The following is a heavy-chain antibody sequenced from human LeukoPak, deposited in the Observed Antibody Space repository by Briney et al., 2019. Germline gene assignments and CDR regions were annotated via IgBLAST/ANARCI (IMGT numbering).Heavy chain of an antibody. J-gene: IGHJ4*02. Sequence: ASVKVSCKASGYDFTSVGITWVRQAPGRGLEWMGWISPYNGNTRYVQKLQGRVTMTTDTSTSTAYMESRSLRFDDTAVYYCARAGSGSGWYFDYWGQGTLVTVSS. D-gene: IGHD6-19*01. V-gene: IGHV1-18*01. CDR2: ISPYNGNT. CDR3: ARAGSGSGWYFDY. CDR1: GYDFTSVG.